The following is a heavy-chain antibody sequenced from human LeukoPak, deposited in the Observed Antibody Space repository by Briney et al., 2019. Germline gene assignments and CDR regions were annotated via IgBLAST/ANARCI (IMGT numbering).Heavy chain of an antibody. CDR1: GFTFSSYS. J-gene: IGHJ3*02. CDR3: ARDITYDFWSGYYGNDAFDI. CDR2: ISSSSSYI. Sequence: KTGGSLRLSCAASGFTFSSYSMNWVRQAPGKGLEWVSSISSSSSYIYYADSVKGRFTISRDNAKNSLYLQMNGLRAEDTAVYYCARDITYDFWSGYYGNDAFDIWGQGTMVTVSS. D-gene: IGHD3-3*01. V-gene: IGHV3-21*01.